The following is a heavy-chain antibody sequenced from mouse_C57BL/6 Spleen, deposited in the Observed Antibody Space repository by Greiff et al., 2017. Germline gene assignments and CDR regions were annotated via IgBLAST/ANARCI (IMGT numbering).Heavy chain of an antibody. Sequence: QVQLQQPGAELVRPGSSVKLSCKASGYTFTSYWMHWVKQRPIQGLEWIGNIDPSDSETHYNQKFKDKATLTVDKSSSTAYMQLSSLTSDDSAVYYCAREDYGSSPFAYWGQGTLVTVSA. J-gene: IGHJ3*01. CDR2: IDPSDSET. CDR1: GYTFTSYW. CDR3: AREDYGSSPFAY. V-gene: IGHV1-52*01. D-gene: IGHD1-1*01.